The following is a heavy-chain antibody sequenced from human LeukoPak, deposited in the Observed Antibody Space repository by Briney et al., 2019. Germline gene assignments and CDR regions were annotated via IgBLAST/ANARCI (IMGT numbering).Heavy chain of an antibody. CDR3: AKDQTSLGGYSYGHDY. J-gene: IGHJ4*02. CDR1: GFTFSSYG. D-gene: IGHD5-18*01. CDR2: IRYDGGNK. Sequence: GGSLRLSCAASGFTFSSYGMHWVRQAPGKGLEWVAFIRYDGGNKYYADSVKGRFTISRDNSKNTLYLQMNSLRAEDTGVYYCAKDQTSLGGYSYGHDYWGQGTLVTVSS. V-gene: IGHV3-30*02.